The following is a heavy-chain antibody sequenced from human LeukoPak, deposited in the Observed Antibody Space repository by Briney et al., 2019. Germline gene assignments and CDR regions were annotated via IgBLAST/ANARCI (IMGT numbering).Heavy chain of an antibody. V-gene: IGHV1-18*04. CDR3: ARTEALGEYYDSSGYFDY. Sequence: ASVKVSCKASGYTVTSYGISWVRQAPGQGLEWMGWISAYNGNTNHAQKLQGRVTMTTDTSTSTAYMELRSLRSDDTAVYYCARTEALGEYYDSSGYFDYWGQGTLVTVSS. CDR2: ISAYNGNT. D-gene: IGHD3-22*01. J-gene: IGHJ4*02. CDR1: GYTVTSYG.